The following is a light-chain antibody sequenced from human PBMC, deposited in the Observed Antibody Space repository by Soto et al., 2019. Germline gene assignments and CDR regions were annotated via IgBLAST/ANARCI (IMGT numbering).Light chain of an antibody. CDR2: EGS. CDR1: QSVSNW. CDR3: QQYDTYSRT. J-gene: IGKJ1*01. Sequence: DIQMTQSPSALSASVGDRVTITCRASQSVSNWLAWYRQKPGEAPKLLIYEGSTLERGVPSRFSGSGSGTEFTLTISSLQPDVATFSCQQYDTYSRTFGQGTKVEVK. V-gene: IGKV1-5*03.